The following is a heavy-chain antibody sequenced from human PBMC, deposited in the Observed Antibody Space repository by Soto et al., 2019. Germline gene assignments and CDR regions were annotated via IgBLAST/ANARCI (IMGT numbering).Heavy chain of an antibody. CDR3: ARQSGYCSRSSCSHGMDV. CDR1: GYAFTSHW. J-gene: IGHJ6*02. D-gene: IGHD2-2*03. V-gene: IGHV5-51*01. Sequence: GESLKISCKGSGYAFTSHWIGWVRQMPGKGLGWMGIIHPGDSDTRYSPSFQGHATISADKSISTAYLQWSSLKASDTAMYYCARQSGYCSRSSCSHGMDVWGQGTTVTVS. CDR2: IHPGDSDT.